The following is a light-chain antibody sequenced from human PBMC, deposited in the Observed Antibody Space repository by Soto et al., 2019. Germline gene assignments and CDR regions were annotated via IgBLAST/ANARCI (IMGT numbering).Light chain of an antibody. V-gene: IGKV2-30*01. CDR1: QSLLNSDVNTY. CDR3: MQGTHWPYT. Sequence: DVVMTQSPLSLPVTLGQPASISCRSSQSLLNSDVNTYVTWFQQRPGQSPRRLIYKVSNRDSGVPDRFSGGGSGTDFTLKISRVEAEDVGVYYCMQGTHWPYTFGQGTKLEIK. J-gene: IGKJ2*01. CDR2: KVS.